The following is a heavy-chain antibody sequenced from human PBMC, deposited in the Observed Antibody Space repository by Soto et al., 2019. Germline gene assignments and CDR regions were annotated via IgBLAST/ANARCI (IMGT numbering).Heavy chain of an antibody. V-gene: IGHV1-2*02. J-gene: IGHJ4*02. CDR2: FNPNSGGT. CDR1: GYTCTGYY. CDR3: SRVEWLRLVEMEDYYFDY. Sequence: ASVKVCCKASGYTCTGYYMRCVRHAPGQGLERMGWFNPNSGGTNYAQKFQGRVTMTRDTSISTAYMELSRLRSDDTAVYYCSRVEWLRLVEMEDYYFDYWGQGTLVTVSS. D-gene: IGHD5-12*01.